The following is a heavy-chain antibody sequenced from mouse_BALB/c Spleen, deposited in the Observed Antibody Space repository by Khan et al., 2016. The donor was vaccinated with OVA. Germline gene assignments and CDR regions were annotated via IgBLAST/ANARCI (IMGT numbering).Heavy chain of an antibody. CDR3: AKLLWTHYYALDY. V-gene: IGHV2-6-5*01. D-gene: IGHD1-1*02. CDR2: IWGGGTT. Sequence: QVQLKQSGPGLVAPSQSLSITCTVSGFSLTDYGVSWIRQPPGKGLEWLGLIWGGGTTYYNSVLNSRLSISKDNSKSHAFLKMNSLQIDDTAMYYCAKLLWTHYYALDYWGQGAPVTVAS. CDR1: GFSLTDYG. J-gene: IGHJ4*01.